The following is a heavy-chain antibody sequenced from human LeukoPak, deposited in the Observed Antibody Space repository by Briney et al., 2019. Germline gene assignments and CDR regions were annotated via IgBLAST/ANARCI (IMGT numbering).Heavy chain of an antibody. CDR2: INHSGST. Sequence: SETLSLTCAVYGGSFSGYYWSWIRQPPGKGLEWIGEINHSGSTNHNPSLKSRVTISVDTSKNQFSLKLSSVTAADTAVYYCATRGGWLTIRYWGQGTLVTVSS. CDR1: GGSFSGYY. V-gene: IGHV4-34*01. CDR3: ATRGGWLTIRY. D-gene: IGHD4/OR15-4a*01. J-gene: IGHJ4*02.